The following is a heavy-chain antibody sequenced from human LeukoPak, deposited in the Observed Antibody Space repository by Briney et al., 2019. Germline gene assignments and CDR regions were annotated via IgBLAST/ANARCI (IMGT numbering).Heavy chain of an antibody. D-gene: IGHD3-9*01. Sequence: PSETLSLTCAVYGGSFSGYYWGWIRQPPGKGLEWIGSIYFSGSAHYNPSLKSRVTLSVDRSKNHFSLEVKSVTAADTAVYFCARLGDLLTGYYFESWGQGTLVIVSS. CDR3: ARLGDLLTGYYFES. V-gene: IGHV4-34*01. CDR2: IYFSGSA. J-gene: IGHJ4*02. CDR1: GGSFSGYY.